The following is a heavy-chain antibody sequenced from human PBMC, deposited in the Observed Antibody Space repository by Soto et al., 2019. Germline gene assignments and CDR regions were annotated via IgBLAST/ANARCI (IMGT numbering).Heavy chain of an antibody. V-gene: IGHV1-3*01. D-gene: IGHD2-2*01. CDR2: INPGNGDT. Sequence: ASVKVSCKTSGYSFTKYGLHWVRQAPGQRLEWMGWINPGNGDTKYSQKFQGRVTITRDTSATTAYMELSSLRSEDSAVFYCARTDCSSTSCYNYYYYGMDVWGQGTTVTVSS. J-gene: IGHJ6*02. CDR3: ARTDCSSTSCYNYYYYGMDV. CDR1: GYSFTKYG.